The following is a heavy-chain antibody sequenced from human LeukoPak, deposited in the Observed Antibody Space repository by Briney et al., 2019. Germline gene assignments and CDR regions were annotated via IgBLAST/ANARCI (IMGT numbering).Heavy chain of an antibody. CDR2: ISRSSTTV. Sequence: GGSLRLSCTASGFTFSSYSMNWVRQAPGKGLEWVSHISRSSTTVYYADSVKGRFTISRDNAKNSLYLQMNSLRAEETAVYYCARVPTYSDFWSGYTIDYWGQGTLVTVSS. V-gene: IGHV3-48*01. J-gene: IGHJ4*02. D-gene: IGHD3-3*01. CDR1: GFTFSSYS. CDR3: ARVPTYSDFWSGYTIDY.